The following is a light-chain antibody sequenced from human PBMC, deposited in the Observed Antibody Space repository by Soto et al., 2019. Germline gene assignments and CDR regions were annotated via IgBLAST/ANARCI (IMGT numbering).Light chain of an antibody. CDR3: QQYTNTNNPWM. CDR1: QSISSY. Sequence: DIKMNQSPSSLSASVGDRVTIPCRAIQSISSYLNWYQQKPGKAPKLLIYAASSLQSGVASRFSGSGSGTEFTLIISGLQPDDSATYYCQQYTNTNNPWMFGQGTKV. CDR2: AAS. J-gene: IGKJ1*01. V-gene: IGKV1-39*01.